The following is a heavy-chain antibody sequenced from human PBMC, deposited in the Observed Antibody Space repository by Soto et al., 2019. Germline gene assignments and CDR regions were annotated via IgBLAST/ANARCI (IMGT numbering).Heavy chain of an antibody. Sequence: QVQLVQSGAEVKKPGASVKVSCKASGYTFINHGITWVRQAPGQGLEWQGWINTYSGTANYAQKVQGRVTMTTDTYTSTAYMELRSLRSDDTALYYCSRTFSGGYADASDYWGQGTLVTVSS. J-gene: IGHJ4*02. CDR3: SRTFSGGYADASDY. D-gene: IGHD2-15*01. CDR1: GYTFINHG. V-gene: IGHV1-18*01. CDR2: INTYSGTA.